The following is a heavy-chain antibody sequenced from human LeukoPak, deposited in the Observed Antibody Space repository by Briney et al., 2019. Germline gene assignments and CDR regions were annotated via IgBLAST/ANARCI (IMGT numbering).Heavy chain of an antibody. Sequence: ASVKVPCKASGYTFTNYYIHWVRQAPGQGLEWMGITDPIGGSTNYAQKFQGRVTMTRDTSTSTVYMELSNLRSEDSAVYYCARWTTTYLDYWGQGTLVTVSS. J-gene: IGHJ4*02. CDR1: GYTFTNYY. V-gene: IGHV1-46*01. CDR2: TDPIGGST. CDR3: ARWTTTYLDY. D-gene: IGHD4-11*01.